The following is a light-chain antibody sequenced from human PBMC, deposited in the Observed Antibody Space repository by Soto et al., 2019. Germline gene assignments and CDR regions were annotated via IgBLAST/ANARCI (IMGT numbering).Light chain of an antibody. J-gene: IGKJ2*01. V-gene: IGKV3-11*01. CDR3: QQYVASPYT. CDR2: DAP. CDR1: QSVSSY. Sequence: EFVLTQSPATLSLSPGERATLSCRASQSVSSYLAWYQQKPGQAPRLLIYDAPNRATGIPARFSGSGSGTDFTLTIGSLEPEDFAVYYCQQYVASPYTFGQGTKVDIK.